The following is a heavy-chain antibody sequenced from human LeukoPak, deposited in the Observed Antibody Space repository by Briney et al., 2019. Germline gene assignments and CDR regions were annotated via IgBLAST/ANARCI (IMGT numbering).Heavy chain of an antibody. CDR2: ITNDGSST. V-gene: IGHV3-74*01. CDR3: VNGYTYGQN. Sequence: GGSLRLSFAAFGLTFSSHWRHWVPQAPGKGLVWVSSITNDGSSTSYADSVKGRFTISRDNAKNMLYLQVNSLRAEDTAVYYCVNGYTYGQNWGQGTLVTVSS. J-gene: IGHJ4*02. D-gene: IGHD5-18*01. CDR1: GLTFSSHW.